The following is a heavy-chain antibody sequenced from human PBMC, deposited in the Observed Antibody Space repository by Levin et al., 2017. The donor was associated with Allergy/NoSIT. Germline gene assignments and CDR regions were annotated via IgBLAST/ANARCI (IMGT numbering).Heavy chain of an antibody. D-gene: IGHD1-1*01. CDR3: ARGWETGKACGDYFDP. J-gene: IGHJ5*02. CDR1: SGSFSGYY. Sequence: SETLSLTCAVYSGSFSGYYWSWIRQPPGKGLEWIGQINHRGSTKYNPSLKSRVTISVDTSKKQFSLKMTSVSAADTAVYSCARGWETGKACGDYFDPWGQGTLVTVSS. V-gene: IGHV4-34*01. CDR2: INHRGST.